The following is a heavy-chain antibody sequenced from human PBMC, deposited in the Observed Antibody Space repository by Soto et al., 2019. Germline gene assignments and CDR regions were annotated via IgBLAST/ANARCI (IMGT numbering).Heavy chain of an antibody. CDR2: IIPILGIA. CDR1: GGTFSSYT. Sequence: QVQLVQSGAEVKKPGSSVKVSCKASGGTFSSYTISWVRQAPGQGLEWMGRIIPILGIANYAQKFQGRVTITADKSTSTAYMELSSLRSEDTAVYYCARDGRDGYNYPDYGMDVWGQGTTVTVSS. D-gene: IGHD5-12*01. V-gene: IGHV1-69*08. J-gene: IGHJ6*02. CDR3: ARDGRDGYNYPDYGMDV.